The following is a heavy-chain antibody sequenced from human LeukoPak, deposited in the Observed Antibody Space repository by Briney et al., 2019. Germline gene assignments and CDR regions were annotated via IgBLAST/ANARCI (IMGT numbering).Heavy chain of an antibody. J-gene: IGHJ4*02. CDR2: IYYSGST. V-gene: IGHV4-59*01. D-gene: IGHD3-3*01. Sequence: PSETLSLTCTVSGGSISSYYWSWIRQPPGKGLEWIGYIYYSGSTNYNPSLKSRVTISVDTSKNQFSLKLSSLTAADTAVYYCARSITIFGVVAQTRFFDYWGQGTLVTVSS. CDR3: ARSITIFGVVAQTRFFDY. CDR1: GGSISSYY.